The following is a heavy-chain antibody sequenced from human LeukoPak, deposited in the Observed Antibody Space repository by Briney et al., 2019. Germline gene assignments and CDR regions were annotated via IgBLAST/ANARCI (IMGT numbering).Heavy chain of an antibody. CDR1: GFTFSTYF. CDR2: IHHDGSGT. CDR3: VKYPFFYYGFDL. J-gene: IGHJ6*02. Sequence: PGGSLRHSRSASGFTFSTYFMHWVRQTPGKGLEFVSAIHHDGSGTFYADSVKDRFTISRDNSKNTLYLQMSSLRTEDTAVYYCVKYPFFYYGFDLWGQGATVTVSS. V-gene: IGHV3-64D*06.